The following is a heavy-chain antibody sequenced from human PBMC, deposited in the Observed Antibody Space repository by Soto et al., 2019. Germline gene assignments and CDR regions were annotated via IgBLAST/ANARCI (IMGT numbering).Heavy chain of an antibody. CDR1: GYTFTNYA. CDR2: INAANGNT. D-gene: IGHD2-15*01. CDR3: ARVGNVVVVVADYGMDV. V-gene: IGHV1-3*01. J-gene: IGHJ6*02. Sequence: QVHLVQSGPEVKKPGASVKVSCKASGYTFTNYAIHWVRQAPGQRLEWLGWINAANGNTKSSQQFQDRVTITRDTSATTAYMELSSLRSEDTAVYYCARVGNVVVVVADYGMDVWGQGTKVTVSS.